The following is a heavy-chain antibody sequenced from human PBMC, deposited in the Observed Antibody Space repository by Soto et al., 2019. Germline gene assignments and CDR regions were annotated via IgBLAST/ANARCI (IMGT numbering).Heavy chain of an antibody. CDR3: GRVDYFDSSGYYGY. CDR2: ISGYNGNT. J-gene: IGHJ4*02. Sequence: QVQLVQSGAEVKKPGASVKVSCKASGYTFTIYGISWVRQAPGQGLEWMGWISGYNGNTDYAQNLQDRVTLTTDACTSSVYMELRSLRSDDTAVYYCGRVDYFDSSGYYGYWGQGTLITVSS. D-gene: IGHD3-22*01. V-gene: IGHV1-18*04. CDR1: GYTFTIYG.